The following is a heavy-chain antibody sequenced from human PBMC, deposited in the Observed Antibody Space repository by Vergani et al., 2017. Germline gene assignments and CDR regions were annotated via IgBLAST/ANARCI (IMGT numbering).Heavy chain of an antibody. V-gene: IGHV4-59*08. D-gene: IGHD2-15*01. Sequence: QVQLQESGPGLVKPSETLSLTCTVSGGSISSYYWSWIRPPPGKGLEWIGYFYYSGSTNYNPSLKSRVTISVDTSKNQFSLKLSSVTAADTAVYYCARWGRNCSGGSCYSFDPWGQGTLVTVSS. CDR3: ARWGRNCSGGSCYSFDP. CDR1: GGSISSYY. CDR2: FYYSGST. J-gene: IGHJ5*02.